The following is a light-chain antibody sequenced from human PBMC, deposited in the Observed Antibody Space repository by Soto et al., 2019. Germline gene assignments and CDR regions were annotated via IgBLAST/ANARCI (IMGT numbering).Light chain of an antibody. CDR3: QQYGASPPLS. J-gene: IGKJ4*01. CDR2: GAS. V-gene: IGKV3-20*01. CDR1: QSISSSY. Sequence: EIALTQSPCTLSLSPGERATLSCGAIQSISSSYLAWYQQKPGQAPRLLLYGASNRATGIPDRFSGSGSGTDFTLTISRLEPEDFAVYYCQQYGASPPLSFGGGTKVDIK.